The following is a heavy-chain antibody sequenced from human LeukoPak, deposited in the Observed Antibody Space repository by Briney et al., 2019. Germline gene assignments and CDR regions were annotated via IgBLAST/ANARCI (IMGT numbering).Heavy chain of an antibody. CDR2: ISSSSSYI. D-gene: IGHD3-3*01. Sequence: GGSLRLSCAASGFTFSSYSMNWVRQAPGKGLEWVSSISSSSSYIYYADSVKGRFTISRDNAKNSLYLQMNSLRAEDTAVYYCAREVDHDFWSGTYYYYYMDVWGKGTTVTVSS. CDR3: AREVDHDFWSGTYYYYYMDV. J-gene: IGHJ6*03. CDR1: GFTFSSYS. V-gene: IGHV3-21*01.